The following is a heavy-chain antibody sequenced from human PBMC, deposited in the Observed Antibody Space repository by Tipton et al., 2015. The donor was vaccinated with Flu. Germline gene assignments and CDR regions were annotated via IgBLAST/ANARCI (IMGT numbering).Heavy chain of an antibody. V-gene: IGHV4-31*03. CDR3: ARAPHYSDSSGWWFDP. CDR2: IYYSGST. J-gene: IGHJ5*02. Sequence: TLSLTCTVSGGSISSGGYYWSWIRQHPGKGLEWIGYIYYSGSTHYNPSPKSRVTISVDTSKNQFSLKLSSVTAADTAVYYCARAPHYSDSSGWWFDPWGHGTLVTVSS. D-gene: IGHD3-22*01. CDR1: GGSISSGGYY.